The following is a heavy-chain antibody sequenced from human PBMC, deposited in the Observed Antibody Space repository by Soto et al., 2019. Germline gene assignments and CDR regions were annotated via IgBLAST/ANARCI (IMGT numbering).Heavy chain of an antibody. J-gene: IGHJ4*02. D-gene: IGHD2-2*02. Sequence: EVQLLESGGGVVQPGGSLRLSCAASGFTFSAYAMTWVRQAPGKGLEWVSVISDSGDATYYADSVKGRFTISRDNSKNTLYLQMNSLRAEDTAVYYCARQDYITTWHLNYWGQGTLVTVSS. CDR1: GFTFSAYA. CDR2: ISDSGDAT. CDR3: ARQDYITTWHLNY. V-gene: IGHV3-23*01.